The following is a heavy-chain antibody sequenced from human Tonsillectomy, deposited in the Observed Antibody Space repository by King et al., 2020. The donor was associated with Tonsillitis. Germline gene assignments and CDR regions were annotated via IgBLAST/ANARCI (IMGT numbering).Heavy chain of an antibody. CDR2: ISWNSGSI. V-gene: IGHV3-9*01. J-gene: IGHJ6*02. Sequence: DVQLVESGGGLVQPGRSLRLSCAASGFTFDDYAMHWVRQAPGKGLEWVSGISWNSGSIGYADSVKGRFTISRDNAKNSLYLQMNSLRAEDTALYYCAKDIGIASMTTVTLFYYYGMEVWGQGTTVTVSS. CDR3: AKDIGIASMTTVTLFYYYGMEV. D-gene: IGHD4-11*01. CDR1: GFTFDDYA.